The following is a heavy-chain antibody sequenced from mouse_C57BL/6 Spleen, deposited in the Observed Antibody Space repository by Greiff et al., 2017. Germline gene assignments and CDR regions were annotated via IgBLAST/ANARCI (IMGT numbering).Heavy chain of an antibody. J-gene: IGHJ1*03. V-gene: IGHV3-6*01. CDR2: ISYDGSN. Sequence: ESGPGLVKPSQSLSLTCSVTGYSITSGYYWNWIRQFPGNKLEWMGYISYDGSNNSNPSLKNRISITRDTSKNQFFLKLNSVTTEDTATYYCARGGDYDVWYFDVWGTGTTVTVSS. CDR1: GYSITSGYY. D-gene: IGHD2-4*01. CDR3: ARGGDYDVWYFDV.